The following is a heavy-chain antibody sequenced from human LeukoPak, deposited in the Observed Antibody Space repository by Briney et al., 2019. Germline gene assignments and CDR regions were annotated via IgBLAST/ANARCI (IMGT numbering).Heavy chain of an antibody. CDR2: IYTSGST. D-gene: IGHD3-3*01. V-gene: IGHV4-4*07. CDR1: GGSISSYY. Sequence: SETLSLTCTVSGGSISSYYWSWIRQPAGKGLEWIGRIYTSGSTNYNPSLKSRVTMSVDTSKNQFSLKLSSVTAADTAVYYCARGVRYYDFWSGYNWFDPRGQGTLVTVSS. CDR3: ARGVRYYDFWSGYNWFDP. J-gene: IGHJ5*02.